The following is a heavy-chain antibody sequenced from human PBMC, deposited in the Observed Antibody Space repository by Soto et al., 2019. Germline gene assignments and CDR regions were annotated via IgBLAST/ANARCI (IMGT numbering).Heavy chain of an antibody. CDR2: IRDSDSGGST. J-gene: IGHJ4*02. CDR3: AKVRVGIDVDFDY. CDR1: GFTFSNSA. Sequence: EVQLVESGGTLVQPGGSLRLSCAASGFTFSNSAMTWVRQAPAKGLEWVSTIRDSDSGGSTFYADSVKGRFTISRDDSKNTLYLQMSSLRAEDTAMYYCAKVRVGIDVDFDYWGQGALVTVSS. V-gene: IGHV3-23*04. D-gene: IGHD2-21*01.